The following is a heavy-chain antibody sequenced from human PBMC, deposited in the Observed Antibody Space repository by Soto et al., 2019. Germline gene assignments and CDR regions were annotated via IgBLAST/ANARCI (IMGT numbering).Heavy chain of an antibody. V-gene: IGHV2-5*02. CDR1: GFSLSSTRMA. J-gene: IGHJ4*02. CDR2: IYWGDGK. Sequence: QITLKESGPTLVKPTQTLTLTCTFSGFSLSSTRMAVGWIRQPPGKALEWLALIYWGDGKRYSPFLKSRLTIXXXTXXNQVVLTMSHMDTVDTARDYCAHIVVAGLGDDFDYWGQGTLVTVSS. CDR3: AHIVVAGLGDDFDY. D-gene: IGHD6-19*01.